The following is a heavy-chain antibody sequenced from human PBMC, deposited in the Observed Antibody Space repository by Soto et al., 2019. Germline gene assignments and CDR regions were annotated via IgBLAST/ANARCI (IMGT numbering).Heavy chain of an antibody. D-gene: IGHD2-15*01. CDR1: GYTFTSYG. CDR3: ARDVGPIYCSGGSYNQPGY. J-gene: IGHJ4*02. V-gene: IGHV1-18*01. CDR2: ISAYNGNT. Sequence: QVQLVQSGAEVKKPGASVKVSCKASGYTFTSYGISWVRQAPGQGLEWMGWISAYNGNTNYAQKLQGRVTMTTDTSTSTAYMELRSLRSDDTAVYYCARDVGPIYCSGGSYNQPGYWGQGTLVTVSS.